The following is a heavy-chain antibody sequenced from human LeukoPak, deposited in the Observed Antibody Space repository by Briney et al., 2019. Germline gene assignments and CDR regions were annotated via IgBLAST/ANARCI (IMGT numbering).Heavy chain of an antibody. J-gene: IGHJ4*02. CDR2: ISSSGSTI. Sequence: GGSLRLSCAASGFTFSDYYMSWIRQAPGKGLEWVSYISSSGSTIYYADSVKGRFTISRDNAKNSLYLQMNSLRAEDTAVYYCARSRMITFGGVVVHYYFDSWGQGTLVTVSS. V-gene: IGHV3-11*04. D-gene: IGHD3-16*02. CDR3: ARSRMITFGGVVVHYYFDS. CDR1: GFTFSDYY.